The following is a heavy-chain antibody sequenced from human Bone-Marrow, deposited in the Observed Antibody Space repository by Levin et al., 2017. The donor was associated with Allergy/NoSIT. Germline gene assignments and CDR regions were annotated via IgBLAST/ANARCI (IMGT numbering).Heavy chain of an antibody. V-gene: IGHV4-34*01. D-gene: IGHD3-10*01. J-gene: IGHJ6*03. CDR1: GGSFSGYY. CDR2: INHSGST. CDR3: ARGIGKRVRGVITYYYYDYMDV. Sequence: SETLSLTCAVYGGSFSGYYWSWIRQPPGKGLEWIGEINHSGSTNYNPSLKSRVTISVDTSKNQFSLKLSSVTAADTAVYYCARGIGKRVRGVITYYYYDYMDVWGKGTTVTVSS.